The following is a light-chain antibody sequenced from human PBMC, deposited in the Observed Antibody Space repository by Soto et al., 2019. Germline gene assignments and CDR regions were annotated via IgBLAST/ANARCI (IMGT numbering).Light chain of an antibody. J-gene: IGKJ1*01. CDR2: GAS. CDR1: QSVSSN. CDR3: QQYNNWPPLT. V-gene: IGKV3-15*01. Sequence: EIVMTQSPATLSVSPGERATLSFRASQSVSSNLAWYQQKPGQAPRLLIYGASTRATGIPARFSGSGSGTEFTLTISSLQSEDFAVYYCQQYNNWPPLTFGQGTKVDIK.